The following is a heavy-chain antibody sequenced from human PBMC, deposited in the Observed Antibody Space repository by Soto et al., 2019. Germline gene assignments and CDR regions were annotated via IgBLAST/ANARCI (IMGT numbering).Heavy chain of an antibody. J-gene: IGHJ4*02. CDR3: AKLGAHDILTGPG. CDR2: ISGSGGST. Sequence: GGSMRLSCAASGCTFSSYAMSWVRQAPGKGLEWVSAISGSGGSTYYADSVKGRFTISRDNSKNTLYLQMNSLRAEDTAVYYCAKLGAHDILTGPGWGQGTLVTVSS. V-gene: IGHV3-23*01. D-gene: IGHD3-9*01. CDR1: GCTFSSYA.